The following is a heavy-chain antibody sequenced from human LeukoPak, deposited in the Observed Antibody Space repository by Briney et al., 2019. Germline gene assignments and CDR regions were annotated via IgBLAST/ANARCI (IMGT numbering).Heavy chain of an antibody. CDR3: ARYTPGEVRGVTEFDY. J-gene: IGHJ4*02. Sequence: SQTLSLTCTVSGGSISSGGYYWSWIRQHPGKGLEWIGYIYYSGSTYYNPSLKSRVTISVDTSKNQFSLKLSSVTAADTAVYYCARYTPGEVRGVTEFDYWGQGTLVTVSS. CDR1: GGSISSGGYY. CDR2: IYYSGST. D-gene: IGHD3-10*01. V-gene: IGHV4-31*03.